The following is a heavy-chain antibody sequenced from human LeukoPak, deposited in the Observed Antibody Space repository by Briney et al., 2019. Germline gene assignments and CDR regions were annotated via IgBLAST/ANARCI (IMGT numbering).Heavy chain of an antibody. V-gene: IGHV4-59*01. CDR3: ARDGSGSGYDYGAFDI. D-gene: IGHD5-12*01. CDR2: IYYSGST. Sequence: SETLSLTCTVSGGSISSYYWSWIWQPPGKGLEWIGYIYYSGSTNYNPSLKSRVTISVDTSKNQFSLKLSSVTAADTAVYYCARDGSGSGYDYGAFDIWGQGTMVTVSS. J-gene: IGHJ3*02. CDR1: GGSISSYY.